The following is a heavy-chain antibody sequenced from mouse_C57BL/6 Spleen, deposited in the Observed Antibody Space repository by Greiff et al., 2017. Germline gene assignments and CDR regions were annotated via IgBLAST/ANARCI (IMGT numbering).Heavy chain of an antibody. CDR3: ARRPGFDY. CDR2: INPGSGGT. J-gene: IGHJ2*01. V-gene: IGHV1-54*01. CDR1: GYAFTNYL. Sequence: VQLQQSGAELVRPGTSVKVSCKASGYAFTNYLIEWVKQRPGQGLEWIGVINPGSGGTNYNEKFKGKATLTADKSSSTAYMQLSSLTSEDSAVYFCARRPGFDYWGQGTTLTVSS.